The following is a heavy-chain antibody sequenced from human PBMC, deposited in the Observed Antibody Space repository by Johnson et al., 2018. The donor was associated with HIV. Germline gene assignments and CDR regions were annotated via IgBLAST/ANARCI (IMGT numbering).Heavy chain of an antibody. V-gene: IGHV3-30*03. CDR2: ISYDGSDK. Sequence: QVQLVESGGGVVQPGRSLRLSCAASGFTFSSYGMNWVRQAPGKGLEWVAVISYDGSDKYYVASVKGRFTISRDNAKNSLYLQLNSLRADDTAVYFCARDRFGDSDAFDIWGQGTMVTVSS. D-gene: IGHD4-17*01. CDR1: GFTFSSYG. J-gene: IGHJ3*02. CDR3: ARDRFGDSDAFDI.